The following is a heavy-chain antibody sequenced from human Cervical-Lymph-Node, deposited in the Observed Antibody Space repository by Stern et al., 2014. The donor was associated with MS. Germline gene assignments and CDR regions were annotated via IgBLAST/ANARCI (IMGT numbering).Heavy chain of an antibody. CDR2: IYPGDPET. Sequence: EVQLVQSGAEVKKPGESLKISCKGSAYSFSRYWIGWVRQKPGKGLEWMGIIYPGDPETRYSPSFQGQVTISADNSISTAYLQWNSLKASDTAMYYCARTRTDVHDPDAFDTWGQGTMVIVSS. CDR1: AYSFSRYW. V-gene: IGHV5-51*01. D-gene: IGHD1-1*01. J-gene: IGHJ3*02. CDR3: ARTRTDVHDPDAFDT.